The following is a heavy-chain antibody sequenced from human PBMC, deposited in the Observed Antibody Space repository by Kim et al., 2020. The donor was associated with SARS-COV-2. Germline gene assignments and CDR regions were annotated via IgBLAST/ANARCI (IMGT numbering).Heavy chain of an antibody. D-gene: IGHD4-17*01. CDR2: ISYDGSNK. V-gene: IGHV3-30*18. CDR3: AKDHGRNMGY. J-gene: IGHJ4*02. Sequence: GGSLRLSCAASGFTFSSYGMHWVRQAPGKGLEWVAVISYDGSNKYYADSVKGRFTISRDNSKNTLYLQMNSLRAEDTAVYYCAKDHGRNMGYWGQGTLVT. CDR1: GFTFSSYG.